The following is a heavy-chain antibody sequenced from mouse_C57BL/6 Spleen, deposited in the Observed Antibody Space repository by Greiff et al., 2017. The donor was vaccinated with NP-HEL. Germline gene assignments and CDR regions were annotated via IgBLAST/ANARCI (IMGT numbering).Heavy chain of an antibody. V-gene: IGHV1-80*01. D-gene: IGHD4-1*01. Sequence: VQLQQSGAELVKPGASVKISCKASGYAFSSYWMNWVKQRPGKGLAWIGQIYPGDGDTNYNGKFKGKATLTADKSSSTAYMQLSSLTSEDSAVYFCARGGLGLYAMDYWGQGTSVTVSS. J-gene: IGHJ4*01. CDR1: GYAFSSYW. CDR3: ARGGLGLYAMDY. CDR2: IYPGDGDT.